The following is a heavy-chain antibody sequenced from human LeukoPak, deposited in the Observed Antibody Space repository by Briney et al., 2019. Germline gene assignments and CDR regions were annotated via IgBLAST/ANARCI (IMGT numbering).Heavy chain of an antibody. V-gene: IGHV4-34*01. CDR2: MNHSGST. J-gene: IGHJ4*02. CDR3: ASADYGGNGRGGYFDY. CDR1: GGSFSGYY. D-gene: IGHD4-23*01. Sequence: SETLSLTCAVYGGSFSGYYWSWIRQPPGKGLEWIGEMNHSGSTNYNPSLKSRVTISVDTSKNQFSLKLSSVTAADTAVYYCASADYGGNGRGGYFDYWGQGTLVTVSS.